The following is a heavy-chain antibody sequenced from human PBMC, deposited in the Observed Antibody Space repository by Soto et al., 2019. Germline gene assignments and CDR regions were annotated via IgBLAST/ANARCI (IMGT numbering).Heavy chain of an antibody. CDR3: ASSYYDSSGAALRD. Sequence: QLQLQESGSGLVKPSQTLSLTCAVSGGSISSGGYSWSWIRQPPGKGLEWIGYIYHSGSTYYNPSLKSRVTISVDRSKNQCSLKLSSVTAAVTAVYYCASSYYDSSGAALRDWGQGTLVTVSS. D-gene: IGHD3-22*01. V-gene: IGHV4-30-2*01. J-gene: IGHJ1*01. CDR1: GGSISSGGYS. CDR2: IYHSGST.